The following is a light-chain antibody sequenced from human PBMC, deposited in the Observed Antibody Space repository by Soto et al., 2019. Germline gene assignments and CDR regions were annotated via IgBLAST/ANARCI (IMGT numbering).Light chain of an antibody. J-gene: IGLJ2*01. CDR1: RSDVGGYYF. CDR2: AVS. CDR3: CSYAGDLGL. Sequence: QCLLTQPRAVSVSPGQLVSICCTGTRSDVGGYYFGSCYRQHSGTAPELMSSAVSKRTARDSERLPGSSSGAEASVAIYWLQAEDEADYFCCSYAGDLGLVGGVTKFT. V-gene: IGLV2-11*01.